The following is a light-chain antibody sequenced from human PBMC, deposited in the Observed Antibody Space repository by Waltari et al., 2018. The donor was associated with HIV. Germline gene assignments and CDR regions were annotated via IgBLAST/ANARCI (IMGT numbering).Light chain of an antibody. CDR2: DVS. CDR1: SSDLGGYNY. CDR3: SSYTSSSTWV. Sequence: QSALTHPASASGSPGQSTTTPCPGTSSDLGGYNYDSCSQPHPGQAPNRMIYDVSKRPSGVSNRFSGSKSGNTASLTISGLQAEDEADYYCSSYTSSSTWVFGGGTKLTVL. V-gene: IGLV2-14*03. J-gene: IGLJ3*02.